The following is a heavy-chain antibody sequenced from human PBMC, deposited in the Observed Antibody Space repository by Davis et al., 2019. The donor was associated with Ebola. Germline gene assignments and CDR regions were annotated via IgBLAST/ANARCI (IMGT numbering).Heavy chain of an antibody. CDR3: AKDAEDGSGNWFFDF. J-gene: IGHJ2*01. V-gene: IGHV3-48*02. D-gene: IGHD5-24*01. CDR2: MSSGGHDT. Sequence: GESLKISCGASGFTFSRHSMNWVRQAPGKGLEWIAFMSSGGHDTYYADSVRGRFTISRDNAKNLLYLPLNSLRDEDKALYYCAKDAEDGSGNWFFDFRGRGALVTVSS. CDR1: GFTFSRHS.